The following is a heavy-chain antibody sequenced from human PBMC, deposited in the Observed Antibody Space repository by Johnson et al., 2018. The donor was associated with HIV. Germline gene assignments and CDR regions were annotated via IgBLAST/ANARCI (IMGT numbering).Heavy chain of an antibody. Sequence: QVQLVESGGGVVQPGRSLRLSCAASGFTFSSYAMHWVRQAPGKGLEWVAVISYDGSNKYYADSVKGRFTISRDNSKNTLYLQMNSLKTEDTAVYYCTTDYPHSSSYAFDIWGQGTMVTVSS. J-gene: IGHJ3*02. CDR2: ISYDGSNK. V-gene: IGHV3-30*04. CDR1: GFTFSSYA. D-gene: IGHD6-13*01. CDR3: TTDYPHSSSYAFDI.